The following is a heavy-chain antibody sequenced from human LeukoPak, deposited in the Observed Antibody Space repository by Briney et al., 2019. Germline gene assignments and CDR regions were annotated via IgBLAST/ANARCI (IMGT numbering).Heavy chain of an antibody. Sequence: SDTLSLTCAVYGESLNYYYWSWIRQSPGKGLEWIGDIFDGKTTNYNPSLKSRVTISAATSSQQFSLNLKSVTAADTAVYFCASGAWAARLNSWAQGALVIVSS. CDR2: IFDGKTT. V-gene: IGHV4-34*12. D-gene: IGHD4-23*01. CDR1: GESLNYYY. CDR3: ASGAWAARLNS. J-gene: IGHJ4*02.